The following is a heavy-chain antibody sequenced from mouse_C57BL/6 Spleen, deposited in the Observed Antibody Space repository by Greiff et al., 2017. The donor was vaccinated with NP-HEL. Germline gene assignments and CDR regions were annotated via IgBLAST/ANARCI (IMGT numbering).Heavy chain of an antibody. CDR3: ARGDGSSHVGVWFAY. CDR1: GYTFTSYW. Sequence: QVQLQQSGAELVKPGASVKMSCKASGYTFTSYWITWVKQRPGQGLEWIGDIYPGSGSTNYNEKFKSKATLTVDTASSTAYMQLSSLTSEDSAVYYCARGDGSSHVGVWFAYWGQGTLVTVSA. J-gene: IGHJ3*01. V-gene: IGHV1-55*01. CDR2: IYPGSGST. D-gene: IGHD1-1*01.